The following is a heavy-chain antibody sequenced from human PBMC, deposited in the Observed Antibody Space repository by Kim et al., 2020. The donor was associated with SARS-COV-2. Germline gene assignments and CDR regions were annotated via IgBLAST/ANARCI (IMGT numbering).Heavy chain of an antibody. CDR2: IDPSDSYT. J-gene: IGHJ6*02. Sequence: GESLKIFCKGSGYSFTSYWISWVRQMPGKGLEWMGRIDPSDSYTNYSPSFQGHVTISADKSISTAYLQWSSLKASDTAMYYCATMGRSYYYYYGMDVWGQGTTVTVSS. V-gene: IGHV5-10-1*01. CDR3: ATMGRSYYYYYGMDV. CDR1: GYSFTSYW. D-gene: IGHD2-15*01.